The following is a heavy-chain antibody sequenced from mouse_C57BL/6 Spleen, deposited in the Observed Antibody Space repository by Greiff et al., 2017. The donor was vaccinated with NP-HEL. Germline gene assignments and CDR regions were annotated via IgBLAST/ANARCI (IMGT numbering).Heavy chain of an antibody. Sequence: EVKLQESGGGLVKPGGSLKLSCAASGFTFSDYGMHWVRQAPEKGLEWVAYISSGSSTIYYADTVKGRFTISRDNAKNTLFLQMTSLRSEDTAMYYCARALLLRAYAMDYWGQGTSVTVSS. D-gene: IGHD1-1*01. V-gene: IGHV5-17*01. CDR3: ARALLLRAYAMDY. CDR1: GFTFSDYG. J-gene: IGHJ4*01. CDR2: ISSGSSTI.